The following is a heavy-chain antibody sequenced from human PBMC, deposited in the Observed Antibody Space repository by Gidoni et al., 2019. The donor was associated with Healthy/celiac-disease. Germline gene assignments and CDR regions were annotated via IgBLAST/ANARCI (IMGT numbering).Heavy chain of an antibody. V-gene: IGHV1-69*06. CDR3: ARDYQQWLVSWWFDP. CDR2: IIPIFGTA. D-gene: IGHD6-19*01. Sequence: QVQLVQSGAEVKKPGSSVKVSCKASGGTFSSYAISWVRQAPGQGLEWMGGIIPIFGTANYAQKFQGRVMITADKSTSTAYMGLSSLRSEDTAVYYCARDYQQWLVSWWFDPWGQGTLVTVSS. CDR1: GGTFSSYA. J-gene: IGHJ5*02.